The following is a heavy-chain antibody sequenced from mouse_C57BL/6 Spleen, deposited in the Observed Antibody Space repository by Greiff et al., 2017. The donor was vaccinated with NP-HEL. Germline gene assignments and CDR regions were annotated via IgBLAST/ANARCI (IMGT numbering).Heavy chain of an antibody. Sequence: VMLQQSGPELVKPGASVKISCKASGYAFSSSWMNWVKQRPGKGLEWIGRIYPGDGDTNYNGKFKGKATLTADKSSSTAYMQLSSLTSEDSAVYFCARSRIYYYAMDYWGQGTSVTVSS. CDR1: GYAFSSSW. V-gene: IGHV1-82*01. CDR2: IYPGDGDT. J-gene: IGHJ4*01. CDR3: ARSRIYYYAMDY.